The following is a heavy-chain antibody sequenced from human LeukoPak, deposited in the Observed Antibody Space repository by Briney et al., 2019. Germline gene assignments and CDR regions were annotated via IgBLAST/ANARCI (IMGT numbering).Heavy chain of an antibody. D-gene: IGHD2-21*01. CDR1: GFTFSTSA. V-gene: IGHV3-23*01. CDR2: ISYDGGTT. CDR3: ARAPVTSCRGVYCYPFDY. J-gene: IGHJ4*02. Sequence: GGSLRLSGSASGFTFSTSAMTWVRQAPGKGPEWVSFISYDGGTTSYSDSAKGRFTISRDNSKNTLYLQLNSLRVEDAGVYYCARAPVTSCRGVYCYPFDYWGQGTLVTVSS.